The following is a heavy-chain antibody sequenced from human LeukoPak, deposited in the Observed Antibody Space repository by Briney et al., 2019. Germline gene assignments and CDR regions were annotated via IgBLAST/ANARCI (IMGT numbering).Heavy chain of an antibody. Sequence: PSETLSLTCTVSGGSISSSSYYWGWIRQPPGKGLEWIGSIYYSGSTHYNPSLKSRVTISVDTSKNQFSLKLSSVTAADTAVYYCARRSGSYFNPFYYFDYWGQGTLVTVSS. V-gene: IGHV4-39*01. D-gene: IGHD1-26*01. J-gene: IGHJ4*02. CDR2: IYYSGST. CDR3: ARRSGSYFNPFYYFDY. CDR1: GGSISSSSYY.